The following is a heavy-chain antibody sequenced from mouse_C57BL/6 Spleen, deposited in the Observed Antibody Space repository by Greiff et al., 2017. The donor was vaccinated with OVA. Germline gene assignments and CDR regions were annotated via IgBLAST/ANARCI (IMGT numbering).Heavy chain of an antibody. CDR3: ARNAYGSSYYFDY. CDR2: IWTGGGT. CDR1: GFSLTSYA. J-gene: IGHJ2*01. Sequence: VQRVESGPGLVAPSQSLSITCTVSGFSLTSYAISWVRQPPGKGLEWLGVIWTGGGTNYNSALKSRLSISKDNSKSQVFLKMNSLQTDDTARYYCARNAYGSSYYFDYWGQGTTLTVSS. V-gene: IGHV2-9-1*01. D-gene: IGHD1-1*01.